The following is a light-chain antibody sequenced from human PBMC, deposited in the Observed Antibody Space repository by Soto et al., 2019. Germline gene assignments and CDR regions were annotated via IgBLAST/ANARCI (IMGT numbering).Light chain of an antibody. CDR3: QQYGSSPWT. Sequence: EIVLTQSPGTLSLSPGERATLSCRASQSVSSSYLAWYQQKPGQAPRLLIYDASSRATGIPDRFSGSGSGTDFTLTFSRLEPEDFAVYYCQQYGSSPWTFGQGTKVDIK. CDR2: DAS. J-gene: IGKJ1*01. CDR1: QSVSSSY. V-gene: IGKV3-20*01.